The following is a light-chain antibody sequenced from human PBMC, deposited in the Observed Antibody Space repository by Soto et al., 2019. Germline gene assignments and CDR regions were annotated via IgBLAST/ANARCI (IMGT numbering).Light chain of an antibody. CDR1: SSNIGAGYD. V-gene: IGLV1-40*01. CDR3: SSYTSISTRV. CDR2: GNS. Sequence: QSVLTQPPSVSGAPGQRVTISCTGSSSNIGAGYDVYWYQQLPGTAPKLLIYGNSNRPSGVPDRFSGSKSGTSASLAITGLQAEDEAAYYCSSYTSISTRVFGGGTQLTVL. J-gene: IGLJ3*02.